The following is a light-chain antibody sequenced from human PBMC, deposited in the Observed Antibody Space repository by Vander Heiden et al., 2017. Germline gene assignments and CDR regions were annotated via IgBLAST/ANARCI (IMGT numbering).Light chain of an antibody. V-gene: IGLV2-14*01. CDR3: SSYTSSSIWV. CDR1: SSDVGGYNY. CDR2: DVS. J-gene: IGLJ3*02. Sequence: QSALTQPAPVPGSPGRSITISCTGTSSDVGGYNYVSWYQQHPGKAPKVMIYDVSNRPSGVSNRFSGSKSGNTASLTISGLQAEDEDDYYCSSYTSSSIWVFGGGTKLTVL.